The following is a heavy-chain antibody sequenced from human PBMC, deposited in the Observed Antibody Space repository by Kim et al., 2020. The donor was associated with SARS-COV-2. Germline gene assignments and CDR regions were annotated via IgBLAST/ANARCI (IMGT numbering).Heavy chain of an antibody. D-gene: IGHD3-10*01. CDR2: IYYSGST. CDR3: ARDEKVRGVVDY. V-gene: IGHV4-61*01. Sequence: SETLSLTCTVSGGSVSSGSYYWSWIRQPPGKGLEWIGYIYYSGSTNYNPSLKSRVTISVDTSKNQFSLKLSSVTAADTAVYYCARDEKVRGVVDYWGQGTLVTVSS. J-gene: IGHJ4*02. CDR1: GGSVSSGSYY.